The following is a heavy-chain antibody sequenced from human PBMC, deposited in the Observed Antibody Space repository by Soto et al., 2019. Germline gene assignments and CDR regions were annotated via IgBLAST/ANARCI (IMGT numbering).Heavy chain of an antibody. Sequence: EVQVVESGGGLVQRGGSLRLSCAASGFTFSNYWMHWVRQGPGKGLVWVSHISGDGSFTTYADSVKGRFTISRDNAKNTLYLQMNSLSDEDTAVYYCATVQGGVWGQGTLVTVSS. J-gene: IGHJ4*02. D-gene: IGHD2-8*01. CDR2: ISGDGSFT. CDR3: ATVQGGV. CDR1: GFTFSNYW. V-gene: IGHV3-74*03.